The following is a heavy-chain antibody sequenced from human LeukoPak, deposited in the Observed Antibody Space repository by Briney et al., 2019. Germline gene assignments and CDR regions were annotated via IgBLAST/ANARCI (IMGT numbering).Heavy chain of an antibody. CDR1: GFTFRRYA. CDR2: ISGSGGST. V-gene: IGHV3-23*01. D-gene: IGHD3-22*01. Sequence: GVSLRLSCAASGFTFRRYAMSWVPQAPGKGQEWVSAISGSGGSTYYADSVKGRFTISRDNSKNTLYLQMNSLRAEDTAVYYCAKDQIVVTEDFQHWGQGTLVTVSS. CDR3: AKDQIVVTEDFQH. J-gene: IGHJ1*01.